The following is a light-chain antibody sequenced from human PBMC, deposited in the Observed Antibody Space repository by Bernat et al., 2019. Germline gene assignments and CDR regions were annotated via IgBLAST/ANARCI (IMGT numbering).Light chain of an antibody. V-gene: IGLV2-11*01. CDR1: SSDVGGYKY. Sequence: QSALTQPRSVSGSPGQSVTISCTGTSSDVGGYKYVSWYQQHPGKAPKLMIYDVSKRPSGVPDRFSGSKSGYTASLTISGLQAEDEADYYCCSYAGSYTYVFATGTKVTVL. CDR2: DVS. CDR3: CSYAGSYTYV. J-gene: IGLJ1*01.